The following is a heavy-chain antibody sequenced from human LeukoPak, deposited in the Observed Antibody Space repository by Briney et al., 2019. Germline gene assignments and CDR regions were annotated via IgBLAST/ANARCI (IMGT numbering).Heavy chain of an antibody. Sequence: KASETLSLTCAVYGWSFSGYYWSWIRQPPGKGLEGIGGINHSGSSNYNPSLKSRVTISVDTSKNKFPLKLRSVTPADTAVYYCARGLSRGLPRRGDFDYWGQGTLVTVSS. CDR3: ARGLSRGLPRRGDFDY. CDR1: GWSFSGYY. V-gene: IGHV4-34*01. D-gene: IGHD3-10*01. J-gene: IGHJ4*02. CDR2: INHSGSS.